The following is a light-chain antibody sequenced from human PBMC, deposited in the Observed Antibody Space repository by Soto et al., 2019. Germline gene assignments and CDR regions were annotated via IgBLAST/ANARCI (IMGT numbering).Light chain of an antibody. Sequence: QSALTQPASVSGSPGQSITISCIGTSSDVGTYKYVSWYQQHPGKGPKVIIYEVINRPSGISNRFSGSKSGNTAPLTISGLQAEDEADYYCSSFTINSTLVFGGGTKVTVL. CDR3: SSFTINSTLV. CDR2: EVI. J-gene: IGLJ2*01. CDR1: SSDVGTYKY. V-gene: IGLV2-14*01.